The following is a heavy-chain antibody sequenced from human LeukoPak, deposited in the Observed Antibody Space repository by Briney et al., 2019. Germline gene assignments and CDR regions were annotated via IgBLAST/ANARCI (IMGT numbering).Heavy chain of an antibody. Sequence: ASVKVSCKASGGTFSSYAISWVRQAPGQGLEWMGGIIPIFGTANYAQKFQGRVTITTDESTSTAYMELSSLRAEDTAVYYCAREVRGNYDRGFDYWGQGTLVTVSS. CDR1: GGTFSSYA. CDR3: AREVRGNYDRGFDY. J-gene: IGHJ4*02. CDR2: IIPIFGTA. D-gene: IGHD4-11*01. V-gene: IGHV1-69*05.